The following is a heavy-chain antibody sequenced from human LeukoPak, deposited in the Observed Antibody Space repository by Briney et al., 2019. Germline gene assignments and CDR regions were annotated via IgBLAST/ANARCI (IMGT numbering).Heavy chain of an antibody. D-gene: IGHD6-19*01. CDR1: GFTFSSYS. CDR2: ISSSSSTI. V-gene: IGHV3-48*02. Sequence: GGSLRLSCAASGFTFSSYSMNWVRQAPGKGLEWVSYISSSSSTIYYADSVKGRFTISRDNAKNSLYLQMNSLRDEDTAVYYCASTGSGWYEGIYYFDYWGQGTLVTVSS. CDR3: ASTGSGWYEGIYYFDY. J-gene: IGHJ4*02.